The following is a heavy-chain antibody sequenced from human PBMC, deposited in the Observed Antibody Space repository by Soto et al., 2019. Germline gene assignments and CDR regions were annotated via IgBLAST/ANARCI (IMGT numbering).Heavy chain of an antibody. D-gene: IGHD6-19*01. Sequence: VESETISCHGSGDRFTRYGIASVLHFPVKCLEFMGIIYPGDFDTRYNPSFQGQVTISIENSISTAYLQWRSLKAPENAMYFCARGYNSGLSIHTYYFELWGQGTMVTIYS. J-gene: IGHJ4*02. V-gene: IGHV5-51*01. CDR1: GDRFTRYG. CDR3: ARGYNSGLSIHTYYFEL. CDR2: IYPGDFDT.